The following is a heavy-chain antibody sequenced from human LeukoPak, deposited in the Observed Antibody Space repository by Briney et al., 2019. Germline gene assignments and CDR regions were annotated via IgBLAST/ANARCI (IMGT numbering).Heavy chain of an antibody. Sequence: SVKVSCKASGGTFSSYAISWVRQAPGQGLEWMGGIIPIFGTANYAQKFQGRVTITTDESTSTAYMELSSLRSEDTAVYYCARTDYYDSSGYYYFDYWGQETLVTVSS. CDR1: GGTFSSYA. D-gene: IGHD3-22*01. CDR2: IIPIFGTA. V-gene: IGHV1-69*05. CDR3: ARTDYYDSSGYYYFDY. J-gene: IGHJ4*02.